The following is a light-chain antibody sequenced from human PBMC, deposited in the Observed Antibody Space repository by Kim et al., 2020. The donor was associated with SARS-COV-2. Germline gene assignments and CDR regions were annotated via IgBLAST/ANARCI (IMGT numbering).Light chain of an antibody. CDR3: NCRDSSGNHPPWV. V-gene: IGLV3-19*01. CDR2: GKN. CDR1: SLRSYY. J-gene: IGLJ3*02. Sequence: GQTVRITRQGDSLRSYYASWYQQKPGQAPVLVIYGKNNRPSGIPDRFSGSSSGNTASLTITGAQAEDEADYYCNCRDSSGNHPPWVFGGGTQLTFL.